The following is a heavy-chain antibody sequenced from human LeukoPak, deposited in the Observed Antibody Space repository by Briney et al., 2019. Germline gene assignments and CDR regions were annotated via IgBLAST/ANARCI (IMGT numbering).Heavy chain of an antibody. CDR2: ISYDGSNK. J-gene: IGHJ4*02. Sequence: GGSLRLSCEASGFTFRSYAMHWVRQAPGKGLEWVAVISYDGSNKYYADSVKGRFTISRDNSKNTLYLQMNSLRAEDTAVYYCAKDGYYYGSGTYGYFDYWGQGTLVTVSS. V-gene: IGHV3-30-3*01. CDR1: GFTFRSYA. CDR3: AKDGYYYGSGTYGYFDY. D-gene: IGHD3-10*01.